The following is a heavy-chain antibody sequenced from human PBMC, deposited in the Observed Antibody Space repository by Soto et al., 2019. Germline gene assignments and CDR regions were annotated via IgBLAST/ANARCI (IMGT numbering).Heavy chain of an antibody. CDR3: ARDIVVVVAASLTYYHYGMDV. Sequence: QVQLQQWGAGLLKPSETLSLTCAVYGGSFSGYYWSWIRQPPGKGLEWIGEINHSGSTNYNPSLKSRVTLSVDTSKNQFSLKLSSVTAADTAVYYCARDIVVVVAASLTYYHYGMDVWGQGTTVTVSS. D-gene: IGHD2-15*01. CDR2: INHSGST. CDR1: GGSFSGYY. V-gene: IGHV4-34*01. J-gene: IGHJ6*02.